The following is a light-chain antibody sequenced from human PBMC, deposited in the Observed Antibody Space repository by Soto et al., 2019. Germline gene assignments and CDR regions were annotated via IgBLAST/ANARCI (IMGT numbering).Light chain of an antibody. CDR3: QQTYDMPWT. CDR2: STT. Sequence: DIQRTQSPSSVSASVGDRVTITCRTSQSFSNYLAWYQHRPGKAPKLLIYSTTDLQSGVPSRFSGSGSGTDFTLTISRLQPEDSATYYCQQTYDMPWTFGQGTRVEIK. CDR1: QSFSNY. V-gene: IGKV1-39*01. J-gene: IGKJ1*01.